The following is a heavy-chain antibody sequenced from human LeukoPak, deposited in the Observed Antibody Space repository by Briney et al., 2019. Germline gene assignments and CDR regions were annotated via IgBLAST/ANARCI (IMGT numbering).Heavy chain of an antibody. CDR3: ARDHEYQPALDAFDI. CDR1: GGSISSGSYY. D-gene: IGHD2-2*01. J-gene: IGHJ3*02. V-gene: IGHV4-61*02. Sequence: SETLSLTCTVSGGSISSGSYYWSWIRQPAGKGLEWIGRIYTSGSTNYNPSLKSRVTISVDTSKNQFSLKLSSVTAADTAVYYCARDHEYQPALDAFDIWGQGTMVTVSS. CDR2: IYTSGST.